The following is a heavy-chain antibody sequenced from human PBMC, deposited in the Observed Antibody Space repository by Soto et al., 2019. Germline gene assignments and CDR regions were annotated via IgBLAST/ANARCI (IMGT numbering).Heavy chain of an antibody. CDR2: ISTTSSSI. Sequence: GGSLRLSCAASGFTFSSYSMNWVRQAPGKGLEWISYISTTSSSIYYADSVKGRFTISRDNAKNSLFLQMDSLRDEDTAVYYCARKGVAFDYWGQGALVTVSS. D-gene: IGHD3-3*01. J-gene: IGHJ4*02. CDR1: GFTFSSYS. CDR3: ARKGVAFDY. V-gene: IGHV3-48*02.